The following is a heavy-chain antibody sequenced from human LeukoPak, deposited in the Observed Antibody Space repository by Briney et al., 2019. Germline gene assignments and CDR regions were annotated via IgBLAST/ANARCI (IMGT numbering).Heavy chain of an antibody. CDR3: ARGAHDAFDI. CDR2: MNPNSGNT. J-gene: IGHJ3*02. V-gene: IGHV1-8*01. CDR1: RYTFTSYD. Sequence: ASVKVSCKAYRYTFTSYDINWVRQAPGQGLEWMGWMNPNSGNTDYAQKFQGRVTMTRNTSISTAYMELSSLRSEDTAVYYCARGAHDAFDIWGQGTMVTVSS.